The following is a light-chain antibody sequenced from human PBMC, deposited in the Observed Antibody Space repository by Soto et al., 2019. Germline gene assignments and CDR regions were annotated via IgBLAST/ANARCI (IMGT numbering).Light chain of an antibody. CDR3: QQRTNWPLT. V-gene: IGKV3-11*01. CDR1: QSVSNS. CDR2: DVS. J-gene: IGKJ4*01. Sequence: EIELTQSPATLSLSPGERATLSCWASQSVSNSLAWYQQRPGQSPRLLIYDVSTMPTGIPARFGGSGSGTDFTLTISSLETEDFAVYYCQQRTNWPLTFGGGTKVEI.